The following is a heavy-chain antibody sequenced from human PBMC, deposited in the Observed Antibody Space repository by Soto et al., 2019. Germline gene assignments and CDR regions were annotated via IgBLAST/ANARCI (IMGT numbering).Heavy chain of an antibody. D-gene: IGHD1-1*01. CDR1: GFSLSTSGVG. J-gene: IGHJ5*02. CDR2: IYWDDDK. Sequence: SGPTLVNPTQTFTLTCTFSGFSLSTSGVGVGWIRQPPGKALEWLALIYWDDDKRYSPSLKSRLTITKDTSKNQVVLTMTNMDPVDTATYYCAHRILERPRVGWFDPWGQGTLVTVSS. V-gene: IGHV2-5*02. CDR3: AHRILERPRVGWFDP.